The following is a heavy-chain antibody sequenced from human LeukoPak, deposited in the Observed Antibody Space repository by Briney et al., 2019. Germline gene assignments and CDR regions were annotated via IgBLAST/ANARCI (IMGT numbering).Heavy chain of an antibody. CDR2: IRGSGGTT. D-gene: IGHD4-17*01. V-gene: IGHV3-64D*09. J-gene: IGHJ4*02. Sequence: GGSQRLSCSASGFTFSSYAMHWVRQAPGKGLEYVSGIRGSGGTTYYADSVKGRFTISRDNSKNTLYLQMSSLRLEDTAVYYCVKDDHGDSPDWGQGTLVTVSS. CDR1: GFTFSSYA. CDR3: VKDDHGDSPD.